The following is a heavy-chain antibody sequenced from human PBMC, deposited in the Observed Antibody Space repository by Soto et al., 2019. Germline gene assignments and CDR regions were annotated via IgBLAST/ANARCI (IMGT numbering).Heavy chain of an antibody. J-gene: IGHJ2*01. Sequence: QVQLVQSGAEVKKPGSSVKVSCKASGGTFSSYTISWVRQAPGQGLEWMGRIIPILGIANYAQKFQGRVTITADKSTSTAYMELSSLRSEDTAVYYCARDGDGAGPFDLWGRGTLVTVSS. CDR3: ARDGDGAGPFDL. V-gene: IGHV1-69*08. D-gene: IGHD3-10*01. CDR2: IIPILGIA. CDR1: GGTFSSYT.